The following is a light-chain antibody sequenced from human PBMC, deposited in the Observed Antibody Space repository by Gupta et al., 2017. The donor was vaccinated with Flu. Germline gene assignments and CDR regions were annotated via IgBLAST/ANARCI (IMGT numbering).Light chain of an antibody. CDR3: CSYAGSYVV. CDR1: RSEVGGYDY. V-gene: IGLV2-11*03. CDR2: DVS. J-gene: IGLJ2*01. Sequence: GTRSEVGGYDYVSWYQQHPGKAPKLLISDVSKRPSGVPDRFSGSKSGNPASLTIPGLQAEDEADYYCCSYAGSYVVFGGGTKLTIL.